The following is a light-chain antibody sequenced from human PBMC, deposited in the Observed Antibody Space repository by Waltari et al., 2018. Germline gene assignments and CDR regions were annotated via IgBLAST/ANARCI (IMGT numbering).Light chain of an antibody. CDR2: AAS. V-gene: IGKV1-16*02. Sequence: DIQMTQSPSSLSASVGGRVTITCRASQDIGHFLAWFQQRPRKAPESLIYAASSLQSRVPSKFSGSGSGTDFTLTISNLQPEDFATYYCQQYKSDPFTFGPGTTVDSK. CDR3: QQYKSDPFT. CDR1: QDIGHF. J-gene: IGKJ3*01.